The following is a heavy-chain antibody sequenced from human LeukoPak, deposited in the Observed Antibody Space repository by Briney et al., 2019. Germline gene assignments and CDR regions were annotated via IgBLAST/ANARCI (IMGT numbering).Heavy chain of an antibody. CDR2: ISGSGDST. J-gene: IGHJ4*02. CDR3: ATEARQVSGIVSARDY. CDR1: GFTFSSYA. Sequence: GGSLRLSCAASGFTFSSYAMSWVRQAPGKGLEWVSAISGSGDSTYYADPVKGRFTISRDNSKNMLYLQMSSLRAEDTAVYYCATEARQVSGIVSARDYWGQGTLVTVFS. V-gene: IGHV3-23*01. D-gene: IGHD6-13*01.